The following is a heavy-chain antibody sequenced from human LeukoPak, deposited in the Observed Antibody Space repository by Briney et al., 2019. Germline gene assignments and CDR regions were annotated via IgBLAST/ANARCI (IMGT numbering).Heavy chain of an antibody. CDR2: INHSGST. V-gene: IGHV4-34*01. CDR1: GGSFSGYY. Sequence: SETLSLTCAVYGGSFSGYYWSWIRQPPGKGLEWIGEINHSGSTNYNASLKSRVTISVDTSKNQFSLRLSSVTAEDTAMYYCAPRGDIEHSYGYGKWFDPWGQGTRVTVSS. CDR3: APRGDIEHSYGYGKWFDP. J-gene: IGHJ5*02. D-gene: IGHD5-18*01.